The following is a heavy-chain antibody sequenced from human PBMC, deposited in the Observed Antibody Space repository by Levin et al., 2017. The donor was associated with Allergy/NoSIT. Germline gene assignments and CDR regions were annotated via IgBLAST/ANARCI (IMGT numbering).Heavy chain of an antibody. J-gene: IGHJ4*02. CDR2: IYLSGST. CDR3: ARVAGYSYGYYFDY. V-gene: IGHV4-30-2*01. Sequence: SQTLSLTCAVSGGSISSGGYSWRWIRQPPGKGLEWIGNIYLSGSTNDNPSLKSRVTMSVDRSKNQFSLKLSYVTAADTAVYYCARVAGYSYGYYFDYWAREPWSPSPQ. D-gene: IGHD5-18*01. CDR1: GGSISSGGYS.